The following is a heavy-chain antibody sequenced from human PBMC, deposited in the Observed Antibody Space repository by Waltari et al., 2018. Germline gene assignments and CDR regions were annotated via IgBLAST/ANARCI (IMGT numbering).Heavy chain of an antibody. CDR1: GFTFSSYA. V-gene: IGHV3-23*01. CDR3: ANPGYCSGGSCYSLYYYGMDV. D-gene: IGHD2-15*01. J-gene: IGHJ6*02. Sequence: EVQLLESGGGLVQPGGSLRLSCAASGFTFSSYAMSWVRQAPGKGLEWVSAISGSGGSTYYADSVKGRFTISRDNSKNTLYLQMNSLRAEDTAVYYCANPGYCSGGSCYSLYYYGMDVWGQGTTVIVSS. CDR2: ISGSGGST.